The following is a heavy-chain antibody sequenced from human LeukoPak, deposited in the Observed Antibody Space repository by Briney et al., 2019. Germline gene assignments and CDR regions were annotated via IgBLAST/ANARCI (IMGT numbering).Heavy chain of an antibody. CDR2: IYHSGHT. J-gene: IGHJ6*03. Sequence: SETLSLTCSVSGYSISSGYYWGWIRQPPGKGLEWIGSIYHSGHTNYNPSLKSRVTISVDTSKNQFSLELTSVTAADTAVYYCARDLPRLLGPIGNPYYYMDVWGTGTTVTVSS. CDR1: GYSISSGYY. V-gene: IGHV4-38-2*02. D-gene: IGHD7-27*01. CDR3: ARDLPRLLGPIGNPYYYMDV.